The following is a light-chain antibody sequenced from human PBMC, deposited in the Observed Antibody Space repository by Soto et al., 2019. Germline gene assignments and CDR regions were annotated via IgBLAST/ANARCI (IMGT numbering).Light chain of an antibody. V-gene: IGKV1-27*01. Sequence: DIQMTQSPSSLSTSVGDRVTITCRASQGISKYLAWYQQKPGKVPKLLIYAASTLQSGVPSRFSGSGSGTEFTLTISSLQPEDVATYYCQKYNSAPLTFGQGTKVEIK. CDR2: AAS. CDR3: QKYNSAPLT. J-gene: IGKJ1*01. CDR1: QGISKY.